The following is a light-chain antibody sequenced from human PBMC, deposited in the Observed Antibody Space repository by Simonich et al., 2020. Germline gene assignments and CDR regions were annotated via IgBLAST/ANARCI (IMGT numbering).Light chain of an antibody. CDR2: DVS. CDR1: SSDVGGYTY. Sequence: QSALTQPPSASGSPGQSVTISCTGTSSDVGGYTYVSWYQQHPGKAPKLMIYDVSKRPSGVPDRFSGSKSGNTASLTVSGLQAEDEADYYCSSYAGSNPLFGGGTKLTVL. V-gene: IGLV2-8*01. CDR3: SSYAGSNPL. J-gene: IGLJ2*01.